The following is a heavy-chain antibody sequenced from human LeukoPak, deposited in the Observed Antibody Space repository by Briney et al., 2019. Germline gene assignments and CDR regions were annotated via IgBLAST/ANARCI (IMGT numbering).Heavy chain of an antibody. J-gene: IGHJ6*03. CDR3: ARQLGELSFALYYYYYMDV. D-gene: IGHD3-16*02. CDR1: GGSISSSSYY. CDR2: IYYSGST. V-gene: IGHV4-39*01. Sequence: SETLSLTCTVSGGSISSSSYYWGWIRQPPGKGLEWIGSIYYSGSTYYNPSLKSRVTISVDTSKNQFSLKLSSVTAADTAVYYCARQLGELSFALYYYYYMDVWGKGTTVTISS.